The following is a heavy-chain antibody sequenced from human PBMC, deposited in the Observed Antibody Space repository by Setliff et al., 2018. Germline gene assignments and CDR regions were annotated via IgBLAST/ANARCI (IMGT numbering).Heavy chain of an antibody. CDR2: INWDGRSI. D-gene: IGHD6-19*01. J-gene: IGHJ4*02. CDR3: VRLGTVAAGD. CDR1: GFTFKNNG. V-gene: IGHV3-20*01. Sequence: PGGSLILSCAASGFTFKNNGMNWVRQDPGKGLEWVSGINWDGRSIGYADSVKGRFTISRDNAKNSLYLQMNSLRVEDTALYHCVRLGTVAAGDWGQGTLVTVSS.